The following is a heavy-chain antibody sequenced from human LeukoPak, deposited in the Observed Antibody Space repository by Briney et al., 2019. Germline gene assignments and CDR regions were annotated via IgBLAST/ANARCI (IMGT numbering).Heavy chain of an antibody. V-gene: IGHV4-59*01. CDR3: ARTRFGESYYYYYMDV. J-gene: IGHJ6*03. CDR2: IYYSGST. CDR1: GESFSGYY. Sequence: PSETLSLTCAVYGESFSGYYWSWIRQPPGKGLEWIGYIYYSGSTNYNPSLKSRVTISVDTSKNQFSLKLSSVTAADTAVYYCARTRFGESYYYYYMDVWGKGTTVTVSS. D-gene: IGHD3-10*01.